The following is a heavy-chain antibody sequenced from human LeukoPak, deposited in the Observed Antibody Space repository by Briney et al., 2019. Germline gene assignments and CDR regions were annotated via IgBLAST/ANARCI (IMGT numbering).Heavy chain of an antibody. D-gene: IGHD2-8*01. V-gene: IGHV4-59*01. J-gene: IGHJ4*02. CDR2: IYYSGST. CDR1: GGSISTYY. CDR3: ARSGTKTNGFDY. Sequence: PSETLSLTCTVSGGSISTYYWSWIRQPPGKGLEWIGYIYYSGSTSYSPSLQSRVTISVDTSRNQFSLRLSSVTAADTAMYHCARSGTKTNGFDYWGQGTLVTVSS.